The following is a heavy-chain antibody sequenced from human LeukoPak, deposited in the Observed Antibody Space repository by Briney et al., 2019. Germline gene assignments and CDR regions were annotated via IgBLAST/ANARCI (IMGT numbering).Heavy chain of an antibody. Sequence: PGGSLRLSCAASGFTFSSYSMHRVRQAPGKGLEWVAVISDDGSKKSYADSVKGRFTVSRDNSKNTLYLQMNSPRVEDTAVYYCAREGGYCSSTTCYFDSWGQGTLVTVSS. V-gene: IGHV3-30-3*01. CDR2: ISDDGSKK. D-gene: IGHD2-2*01. CDR3: AREGGYCSSTTCYFDS. J-gene: IGHJ4*02. CDR1: GFTFSSYS.